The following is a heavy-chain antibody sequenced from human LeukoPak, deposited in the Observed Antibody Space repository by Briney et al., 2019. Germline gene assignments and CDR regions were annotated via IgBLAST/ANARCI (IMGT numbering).Heavy chain of an antibody. J-gene: IGHJ6*03. D-gene: IGHD2-15*01. CDR3: ARGYCSGGSCYSSPRYYYMDV. CDR2: IIPIFGTA. V-gene: IGHV1-69*13. CDR1: GGTFSSYA. Sequence: ASVKVSCKASGGTFSSYAISWVRQAPGQGLEWMGGIIPIFGTANYAQKFQGRVTITADESTSTAYMELSSLRSEDTAVYYCARGYCSGGSCYSSPRYYYMDVWGKGTTVTISS.